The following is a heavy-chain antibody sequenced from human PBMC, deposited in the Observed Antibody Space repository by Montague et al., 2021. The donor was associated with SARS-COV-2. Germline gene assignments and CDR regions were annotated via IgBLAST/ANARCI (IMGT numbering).Heavy chain of an antibody. CDR1: GGSISSPDHY. CDR2: ISYTGRT. J-gene: IGHJ4*02. V-gene: IGHV4-39*01. D-gene: IGHD2-15*01. Sequence: SETLSLTCTVSGGSISSPDHYWAWIRQSPGKGLEWIGSISYTGRTYYNPSLRSRVSFSMDTSKNHFSLRLSSVTVAGTAVYFCARQFPSYCATHKCYPHYFDGWGQGALVTVSS. CDR3: ARQFPSYCATHKCYPHYFDG.